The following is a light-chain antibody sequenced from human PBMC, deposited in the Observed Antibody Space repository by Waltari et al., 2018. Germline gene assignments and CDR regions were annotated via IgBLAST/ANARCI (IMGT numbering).Light chain of an antibody. V-gene: IGKV3-20*01. J-gene: IGKJ4*01. CDR1: QTVTTYY. Sequence: EIVLTQSPGPLSLSPGERATLSCRASQTVTTYYLAWYQQKPGQAPKLLIVGSSGRATGVPDRFSGSGSVTDFTLTISRLEPDDFAVYYCQQYGTSPLTFGGGTKVEIK. CDR2: GSS. CDR3: QQYGTSPLT.